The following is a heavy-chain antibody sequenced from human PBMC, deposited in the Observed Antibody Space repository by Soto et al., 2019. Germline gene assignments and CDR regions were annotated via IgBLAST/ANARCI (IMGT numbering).Heavy chain of an antibody. V-gene: IGHV3-53*01. CDR3: ARYSSGWPYYFDY. CDR1: GFTVSSNY. J-gene: IGHJ4*02. Sequence: PGGSLRLSCAASGFTVSSNYMSWVRQAPGKGLEWVSVIYSGGSTYYADSVKGRFTISRDNSKNTLYLQMNSLRAEDTAVYYCARYSSGWPYYFDYWGQGTLVTVSS. D-gene: IGHD6-19*01. CDR2: IYSGGST.